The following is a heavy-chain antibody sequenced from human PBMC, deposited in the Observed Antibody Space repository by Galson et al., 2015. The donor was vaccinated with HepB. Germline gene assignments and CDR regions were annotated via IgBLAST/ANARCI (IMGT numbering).Heavy chain of an antibody. CDR1: GYTFTGYY. Sequence: SVKVSCKASGYTFTGYYMHWVRQAPGQGLEWMGWINPNSGGTNYAQKFQGRVTMTRDTSISTAYMELSRLRSDDTAVYYCARDWVPTEGVVIIRGYYGMDVWGQGTTVTVSS. D-gene: IGHD3-3*01. J-gene: IGHJ6*02. CDR3: ARDWVPTEGVVIIRGYYGMDV. CDR2: INPNSGGT. V-gene: IGHV1-2*02.